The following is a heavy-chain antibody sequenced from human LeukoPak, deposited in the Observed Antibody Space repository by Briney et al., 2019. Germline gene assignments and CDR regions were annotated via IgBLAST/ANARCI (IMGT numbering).Heavy chain of an antibody. CDR3: AKGLRFLEWLFRFDP. CDR1: GFTFSSYA. Sequence: QSGGSLRLSCAASGFTFSSYAMSWVRQAPGKGLEWVSAISGSGGSTYYADSVKGRFTISRDNSKNTLYLQMNSLRAEDTAVYYGAKGLRFLEWLFRFDPWGQGTLVTVSS. J-gene: IGHJ5*02. D-gene: IGHD3-3*01. V-gene: IGHV3-23*01. CDR2: ISGSGGST.